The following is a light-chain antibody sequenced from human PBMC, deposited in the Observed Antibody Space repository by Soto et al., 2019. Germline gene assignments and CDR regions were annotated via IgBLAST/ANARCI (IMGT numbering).Light chain of an antibody. CDR1: SSNIGAGYD. CDR2: DNS. J-gene: IGLJ1*01. CDR3: QSYDRSRSGSRV. V-gene: IGLV1-40*01. Sequence: QSVLTQPPSVSGAPGQRVTISCTGSSSNIGAGYDVHWYQQLPGTAPKLLIYDNSNRPSGVPDRFSGSKSGTSASLAITGLQDEDEADDYCQSYDRSRSGSRVFGTGTKLTVL.